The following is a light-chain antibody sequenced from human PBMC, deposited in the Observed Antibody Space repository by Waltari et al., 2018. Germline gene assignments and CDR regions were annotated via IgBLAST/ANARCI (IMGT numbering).Light chain of an antibody. CDR2: DTS. Sequence: DIQMTQSPSSLSASVGDRVTITCQATQDIRNYLNWYQQKPGRAPKLLIYDTSNLHTGVPARFSGSGSGTEFTLTISSMQSEDFAVYYCQQYNNWPTFGQGTKVEIK. CDR3: QQYNNWPT. J-gene: IGKJ1*01. V-gene: IGKV1-33*01. CDR1: QDIRNY.